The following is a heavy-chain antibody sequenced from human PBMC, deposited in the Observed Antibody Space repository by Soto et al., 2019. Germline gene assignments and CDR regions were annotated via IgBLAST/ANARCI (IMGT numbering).Heavy chain of an antibody. CDR3: AREYSSSSGRCYDY. J-gene: IGHJ4*02. Sequence: EVQLVESGGDLVQPGGSLRLSCAASGFTFGTYSMNWVRQAPGKGLEWVSYISSSGSTIYYADSVKGRFTISRDNAKNSLYLKMNSLRDEDTAVYYCAREYSSSSGRCYDYWGQGTLVTVSS. V-gene: IGHV3-48*02. CDR1: GFTFGTYS. D-gene: IGHD6-6*01. CDR2: ISSSGSTI.